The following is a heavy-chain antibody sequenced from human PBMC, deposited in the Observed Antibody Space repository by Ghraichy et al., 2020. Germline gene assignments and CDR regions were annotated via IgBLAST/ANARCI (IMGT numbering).Heavy chain of an antibody. CDR3: ARGPLGWGNNWFDP. J-gene: IGHJ5*02. Sequence: ASVKVSCKASGYTFTSYDINWVRQATGQGLEWMGWMNPNSGNTGYAQNFQGRVTMTRNTSITTAYMELSSLRSEDTAVYYCARGPLGWGNNWFDPWGQGTLVTVSS. CDR1: GYTFTSYD. V-gene: IGHV1-8*01. CDR2: MNPNSGNT. D-gene: IGHD7-27*01.